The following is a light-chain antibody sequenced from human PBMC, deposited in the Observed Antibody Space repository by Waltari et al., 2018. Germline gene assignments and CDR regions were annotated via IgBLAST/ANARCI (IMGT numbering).Light chain of an antibody. CDR1: SSDVGGYNY. Sequence: QSALTQPASVSGSPGQSITISCTGTSSDVGGYNYVSWYQQHPGKAPKLMIYDVSKRPSGVSNRVSGSKSGNAGSLTISGLQAEDEAVYYCSSYTSSSRIGGGTKLTVL. J-gene: IGLJ2*01. V-gene: IGLV2-14*01. CDR3: SSYTSSSR. CDR2: DVS.